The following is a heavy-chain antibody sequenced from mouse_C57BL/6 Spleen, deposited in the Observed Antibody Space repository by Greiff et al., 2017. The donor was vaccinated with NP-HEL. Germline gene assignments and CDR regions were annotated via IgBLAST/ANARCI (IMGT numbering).Heavy chain of an antibody. Sequence: QVQLQQPGAELVKPGASVKLSCKASGYTFTSYWMQWVKQRPGQGLEWIGEIDPSDSYTNYNQKFKGKATLTVDKSSSTAYMQLSSLHSEDSAVYYCARGAGTRWYFEVWGTGTTVTVSS. CDR1: GYTFTSYW. V-gene: IGHV1-50*01. J-gene: IGHJ1*03. D-gene: IGHD4-1*01. CDR3: ARGAGTRWYFEV. CDR2: IDPSDSYT.